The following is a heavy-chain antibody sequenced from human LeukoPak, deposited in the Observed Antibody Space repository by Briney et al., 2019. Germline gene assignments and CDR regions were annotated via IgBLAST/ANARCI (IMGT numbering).Heavy chain of an antibody. J-gene: IGHJ3*02. CDR2: IIPILGTA. V-gene: IGHV1-69*08. CDR1: GGTFSSYT. Sequence: GASVKVSCKASGGTFSSYTISWVRQAPGQGLEWMGRIIPILGTANYAQKFQGRVTITADKSTSTAYMELSSLRSEDTAVYYCARDRTPYCSSTSCYDAFDIWGQGTMVTVSS. CDR3: ARDRTPYCSSTSCYDAFDI. D-gene: IGHD2-2*01.